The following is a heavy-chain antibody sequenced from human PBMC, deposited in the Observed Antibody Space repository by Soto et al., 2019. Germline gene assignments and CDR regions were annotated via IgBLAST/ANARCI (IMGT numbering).Heavy chain of an antibody. CDR1: GYSFDAYI. V-gene: IGHV3-48*01. Sequence: VQLVESGGALVQPGGSLRLSCAASGYSFDAYIMNWVRQAPGKGLEWVSSINPRGLTKFYADSVRGRFTISRDDASSSLFLQMNNLTAEDTAVYYCATCYGNHYFGLDVWGQGTTVTVSS. D-gene: IGHD3-16*01. CDR3: ATCYGNHYFGLDV. CDR2: INPRGLTK. J-gene: IGHJ6*02.